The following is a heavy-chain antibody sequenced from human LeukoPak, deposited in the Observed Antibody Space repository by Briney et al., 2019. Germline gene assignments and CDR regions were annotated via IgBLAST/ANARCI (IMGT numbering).Heavy chain of an antibody. V-gene: IGHV4-4*07. CDR2: IYSSGTT. CDR3: ARDHMPRYHYGSGSSYSGWFDP. CDR1: GGSISGYY. Sequence: SETLSLTCLVSGGSISGYYWSWIRQPVGKGLEWVGRIYSSGTTNYNPSLKSRVTMSVETPKNQFYLKLRSVTAADTAVYYCARDHMPRYHYGSGSSYSGWFDPWGQGTLVTVSS. J-gene: IGHJ5*02. D-gene: IGHD3-10*01.